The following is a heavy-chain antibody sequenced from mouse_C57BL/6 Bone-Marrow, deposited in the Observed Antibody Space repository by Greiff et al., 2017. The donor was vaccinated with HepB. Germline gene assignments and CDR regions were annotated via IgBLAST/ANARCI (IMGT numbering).Heavy chain of an antibody. D-gene: IGHD2-3*01. Sequence: VQGVESGAELVKPGASVKLSCKASGYTFTSYWMQWVKQRPGQGLEWIGEIDPSDSYTNYNQKFKGKATLTVDTSSSTAYMQLSSLTSEDSAVYYCARSVYDGYYVGFAYWGQGTLVTVSA. CDR2: IDPSDSYT. CDR1: GYTFTSYW. V-gene: IGHV1-50*01. CDR3: ARSVYDGYYVGFAY. J-gene: IGHJ3*01.